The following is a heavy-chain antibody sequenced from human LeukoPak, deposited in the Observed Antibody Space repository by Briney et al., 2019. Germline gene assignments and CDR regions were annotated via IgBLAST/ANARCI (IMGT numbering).Heavy chain of an antibody. J-gene: IGHJ4*02. CDR1: GGSISGGGYS. CDR2: IYYSGST. CDR3: ARGRSDYGDFLNDY. V-gene: IGHV4-30-4*07. D-gene: IGHD4-17*01. Sequence: PSETLSLTCAVSGGSISGGGYSWSWIRQPPGKGLEWIGYIYYSGSTYYNLSLKSRVTISVDTSKNQFSLKLSSVTAADTAVYYCARGRSDYGDFLNDYWGQGTLVTVSS.